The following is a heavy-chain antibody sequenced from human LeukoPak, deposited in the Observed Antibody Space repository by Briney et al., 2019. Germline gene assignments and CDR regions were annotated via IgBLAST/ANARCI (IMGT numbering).Heavy chain of an antibody. CDR3: ARSVKGGAAHRLDP. D-gene: IGHD6-13*01. CDR1: GGSFRSYY. V-gene: IGHV4-59*08. CDR2: ITYSGSN. J-gene: IGHJ5*02. Sequence: SETLSLTCAVYGGSFRSYYWSCARDPPGKGLEGSGSITYSGSNNFNHSLKSRVTISVCTSKNQMSLKVNSVTAADTAVYFCARSVKGGAAHRLDPWGQGTLDTVSS.